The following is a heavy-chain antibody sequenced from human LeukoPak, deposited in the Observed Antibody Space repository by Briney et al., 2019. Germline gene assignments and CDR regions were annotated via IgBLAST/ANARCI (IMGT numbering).Heavy chain of an antibody. J-gene: IGHJ4*02. V-gene: IGHV4-30-2*01. CDR2: IYHSGST. CDR1: GGSISSGGYY. Sequence: PSETLSLTCTVSGGSISSGGYYWSWLRQPPGKGLEWVGYIYHSGSTYYNPSLKSRVTISVDRSKNQFSLKLSSVTAADTAVYYCARDRRGDFWSGYSDYWGQGTLVTVSS. CDR3: ARDRRGDFWSGYSDY. D-gene: IGHD3-3*01.